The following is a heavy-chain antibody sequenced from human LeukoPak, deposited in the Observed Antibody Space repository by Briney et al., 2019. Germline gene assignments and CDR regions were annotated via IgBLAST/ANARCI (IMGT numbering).Heavy chain of an antibody. CDR2: IKQDRSEK. Sequence: GGSLRLSCAASGFTSTNYWMSWVRQAPGKGLELVANIKQDRSEKYYVDSVKGRFTISRDNAKNSLYLQMNSLRAEDTAVYYCARLREIPVFGVVTKSTSYFDYWGQGTLVTVSS. V-gene: IGHV3-7*01. D-gene: IGHD3-3*01. CDR1: GFTSTNYW. J-gene: IGHJ4*02. CDR3: ARLREIPVFGVVTKSTSYFDY.